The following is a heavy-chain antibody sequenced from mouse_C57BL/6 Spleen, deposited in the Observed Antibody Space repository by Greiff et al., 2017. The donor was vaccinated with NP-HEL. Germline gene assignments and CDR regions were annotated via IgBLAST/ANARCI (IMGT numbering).Heavy chain of an antibody. D-gene: IGHD2-3*01. CDR2: ISDGGSYT. CDR1: GFTFSSYA. Sequence: DVKLVESGGGLVKPGGSLKLSCAASGFTFSSYAMSWVRQTPEKRLEWVATISDGGSYTYYPDNVKGRFTISRDNAKNNLYLQMSHLKSEDTAMYYCARSYDGYYGAWFAYWGQGTLVTVSA. V-gene: IGHV5-4*03. CDR3: ARSYDGYYGAWFAY. J-gene: IGHJ3*01.